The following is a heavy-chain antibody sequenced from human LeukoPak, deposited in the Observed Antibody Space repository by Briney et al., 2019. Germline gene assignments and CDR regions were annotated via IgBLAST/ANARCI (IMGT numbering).Heavy chain of an antibody. J-gene: IGHJ6*03. CDR1: GFTFTSSA. D-gene: IGHD1-1*01. V-gene: IGHV1-58*02. CDR3: ARQLERRRVYYYYMDV. Sequence: SVKVSCKASGFTFTSSAMQWVRQARGQRLEWIGWIVVGSGNTNYAQKFQGRVTITADESTSTAYMELSSLRSEDTAVYYCARQLERRRVYYYYMDVWGKGTTVTISS. CDR2: IVVGSGNT.